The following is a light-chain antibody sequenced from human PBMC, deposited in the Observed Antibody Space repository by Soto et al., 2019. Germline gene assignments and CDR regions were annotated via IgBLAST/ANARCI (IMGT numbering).Light chain of an antibody. V-gene: IGKV3-11*01. Sequence: EIVLTQSPATLSLSPGERATLSCRASQSVSSYLAWYQQKPGQAPRLLIYDASNRATGIPARFSGSGSGTDFNLTISSLDPEDFAVYYCQQRSNRPFTFGPGTKVDI. J-gene: IGKJ3*01. CDR3: QQRSNRPFT. CDR1: QSVSSY. CDR2: DAS.